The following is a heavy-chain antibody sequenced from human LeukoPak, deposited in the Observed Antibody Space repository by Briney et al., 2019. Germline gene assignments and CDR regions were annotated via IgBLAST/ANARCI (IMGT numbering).Heavy chain of an antibody. V-gene: IGHV3-23*01. CDR1: GFTFSSYA. CDR3: AKDSRWLQLKYFDY. Sequence: GGSLRLSCAASGFTFSSYAMSWVRQAPGKGLEWVSAISGSGGSAYYADSVKGRFTISRDNSKNTLYLQMNSLRAEDTAVYYCAKDSRWLQLKYFDYWGQGTLVTVSS. D-gene: IGHD5-24*01. CDR2: ISGSGGSA. J-gene: IGHJ4*02.